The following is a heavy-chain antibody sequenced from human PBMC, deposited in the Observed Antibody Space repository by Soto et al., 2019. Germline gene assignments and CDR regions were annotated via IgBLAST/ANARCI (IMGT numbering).Heavy chain of an antibody. CDR2: IIPIFGTA. J-gene: IGHJ3*02. V-gene: IGHV1-69*01. CDR3: ARRRGQGASDS. CDR1: VGTLSRYA. D-gene: IGHD3-10*01. Sequence: QVQLVQSGAEVKKPGSSVKVSCKAAVGTLSRYAISWVRQAPGQGLEWMGGIIPIFGTANYAQKFQGRVTTTADESTITAYMELRSLRSEDTVVYYCARRRGQGASDSWGQGTMVTVSS.